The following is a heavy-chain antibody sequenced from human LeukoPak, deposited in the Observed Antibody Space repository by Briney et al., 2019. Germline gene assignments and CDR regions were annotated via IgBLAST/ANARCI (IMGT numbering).Heavy chain of an antibody. Sequence: SETLSLTCTVSGGSISSSTYYWGWIRQPPGKGLKWIDMMYYSGSTYYNPSLKSRVTISVDTSKNQFSLKLSSVTAADTAVYYCARHYCSSASCYVDYWGQGTLVTVSS. CDR2: MYYSGST. J-gene: IGHJ4*02. CDR1: GGSISSSTYY. CDR3: ARHYCSSASCYVDY. V-gene: IGHV4-39*01. D-gene: IGHD2-2*01.